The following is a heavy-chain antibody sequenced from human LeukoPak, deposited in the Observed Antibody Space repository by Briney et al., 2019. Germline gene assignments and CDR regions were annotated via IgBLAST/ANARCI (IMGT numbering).Heavy chain of an antibody. Sequence: PGGSLRLSCAASGFTFSSYAMNWVRLSAGRGLEWVSAITDNGDTTYYTDSAQGRFTVSRDNSKSTLYLQMNSLGVEDTAVYYCATLRLSDHFDYWGLGTLVTVSS. V-gene: IGHV3-23*01. CDR3: ATLRLSDHFDY. J-gene: IGHJ4*02. D-gene: IGHD2-15*01. CDR2: ITDNGDTT. CDR1: GFTFSSYA.